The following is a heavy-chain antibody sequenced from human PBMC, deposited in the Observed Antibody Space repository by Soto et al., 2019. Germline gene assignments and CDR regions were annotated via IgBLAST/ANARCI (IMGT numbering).Heavy chain of an antibody. CDR3: ARDTPGNNLENCAGVDA. V-gene: IGHV3-30-3*01. D-gene: IGHD1-1*01. CDR1: GFTFDTYG. J-gene: IGHJ6*02. Sequence: QVHLVESGGGVAQPGRSLRLSCVASGFTFDTYGIHWVRQAPGKGLQWVALISYEGSNTYYADSVRGRFTISRDNSKNTRDLQTNALRPDDTGVYDCARDTPGNNLENCAGVDAGGRGTADTVAS. CDR2: ISYEGSNT.